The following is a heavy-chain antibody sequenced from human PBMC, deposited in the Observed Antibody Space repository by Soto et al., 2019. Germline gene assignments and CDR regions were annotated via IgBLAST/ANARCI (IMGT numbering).Heavy chain of an antibody. CDR2: MNPNTGNS. D-gene: IGHD1-1*01. CDR3: ARRAETNGWNGFGADKYYFDF. Sequence: ASVKVSCKASGYTFTSYDIYWVRQATGQGLEWMGWMNPNTGNSGYAQKFQGRVTVTSDTSISTAHMELSSLRSEDTAVYYCARRAETNGWNGFGADKYYFDFWGQGTLVTVSS. V-gene: IGHV1-8*01. J-gene: IGHJ4*02. CDR1: GYTFTSYD.